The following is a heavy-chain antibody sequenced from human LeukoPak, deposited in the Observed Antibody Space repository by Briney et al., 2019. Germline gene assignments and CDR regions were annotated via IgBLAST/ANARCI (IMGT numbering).Heavy chain of an antibody. J-gene: IGHJ4*02. CDR2: IYYSGST. CDR1: GGSISSSSYY. CDR3: ARLDYDILTGYPYYFDY. D-gene: IGHD3-9*01. Sequence: NPSETLSLTCTVSGGSISSSSYYWGWIRKPPGKGLVWIGSIYYSGSTYYNPSLKSRVTISVDTSKNQFSLKLSSVTAADTAVYYCARLDYDILTGYPYYFDYWGQGTLVTVSS. V-gene: IGHV4-39*01.